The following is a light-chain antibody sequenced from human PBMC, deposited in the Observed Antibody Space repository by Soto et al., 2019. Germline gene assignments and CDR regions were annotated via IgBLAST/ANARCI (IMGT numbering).Light chain of an antibody. CDR3: SSYTSSSTLGGV. CDR1: SSDVGGYNY. Sequence: QSVLPQPASGSGSPGQSITISCTGTSSDVGGYNYVSWYQQHPGKAPKLRIYEVSNRPSGVSNRFSGSKSGNTASLSISGLQAEDEADYYCSSYTSSSTLGGVFGGGTKLTVL. J-gene: IGLJ3*02. CDR2: EVS. V-gene: IGLV2-14*01.